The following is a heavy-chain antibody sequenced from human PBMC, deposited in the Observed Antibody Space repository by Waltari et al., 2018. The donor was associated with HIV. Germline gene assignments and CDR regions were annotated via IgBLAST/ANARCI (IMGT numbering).Heavy chain of an antibody. CDR2: IRYEGNNK. D-gene: IGHD3-3*01. CDR3: AKSEVDFWSGYSYYFDY. CDR1: GFTFSSYG. J-gene: IGHJ4*02. V-gene: IGHV3-30*02. Sequence: QVQLVESGGGVVQPGGSLRLSCAASGFTFSSYGMNWVRQAPGKGLEWVAFIRYEGNNKYYADSVKGRFTISRDNSKNTLYRQMNSLRAEDTAVYYCAKSEVDFWSGYSYYFDYWGQGTLVTVSS.